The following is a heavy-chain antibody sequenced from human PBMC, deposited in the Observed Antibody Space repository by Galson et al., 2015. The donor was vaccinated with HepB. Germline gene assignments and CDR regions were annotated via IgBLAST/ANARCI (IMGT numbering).Heavy chain of an antibody. CDR2: ITSSSTYI. D-gene: IGHD3-22*01. CDR3: ARDSYYDSSGNEDYYHYYGMDV. J-gene: IGHJ6*02. V-gene: IGHV3-21*01. Sequence: SLRLSCAASGFTFSIYSMNWVRQAPGKGLEWVSSITSSSTYIYYADSVKGRFTISRDNAKNSLYLQMNSLRAEDTAVYYCARDSYYDSSGNEDYYHYYGMDVWGQGTTVTVSS. CDR1: GFTFSIYS.